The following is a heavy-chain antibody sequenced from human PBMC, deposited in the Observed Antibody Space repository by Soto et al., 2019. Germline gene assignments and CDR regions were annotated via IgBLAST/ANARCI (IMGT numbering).Heavy chain of an antibody. CDR1: GFTVSTYG. CDR3: AKEFQWELHAFDI. V-gene: IGHV3-30*18. D-gene: IGHD1-26*01. CDR2: MGNDGITT. J-gene: IGHJ3*02. Sequence: QVQLVESGGGGVQPGRSLRLSCAASGFTVSTYGMHWVRQAPGKGLEWVAVMGNDGITTFYADSVKGRFTISRDNSKNTLFLQMNSLRADDTAVYYCAKEFQWELHAFDIWGQGTMVTVSS.